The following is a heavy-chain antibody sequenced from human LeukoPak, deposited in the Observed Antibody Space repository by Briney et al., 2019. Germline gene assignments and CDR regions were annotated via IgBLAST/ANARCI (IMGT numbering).Heavy chain of an antibody. CDR2: INHSGST. CDR1: GGSFSGYY. Sequence: PSETLSLTCAVYGGSFSGYYWSWIRRPPGKGLEWIGEINHSGSTNYNPSLKSRVTISVDTSKNQFSLKLSSVTAADTAVYYCATDRTSPRGGMDVWGKGTTVTVSS. D-gene: IGHD2-2*01. J-gene: IGHJ6*04. CDR3: ATDRTSPRGGMDV. V-gene: IGHV4-34*01.